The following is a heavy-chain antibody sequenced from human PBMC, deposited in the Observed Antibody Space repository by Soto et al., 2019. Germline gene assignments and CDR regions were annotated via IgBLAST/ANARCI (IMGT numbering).Heavy chain of an antibody. D-gene: IGHD3-3*01. Sequence: GGSLRLSCTASGFTFSTSAMRWVRQPPGRGLEWVSGISGSGAGTYYADYVKGRFTISRENSKNTLYLQMSGLRAEDAAVYYCAKGPTVFGAVISFDYWYGMYVWVQGTPVPVSS. CDR1: GFTFSTSA. CDR3: AKGPTVFGAVISFDYWYGMYV. J-gene: IGHJ6*02. CDR2: ISGSGAGT. V-gene: IGHV3-23*01.